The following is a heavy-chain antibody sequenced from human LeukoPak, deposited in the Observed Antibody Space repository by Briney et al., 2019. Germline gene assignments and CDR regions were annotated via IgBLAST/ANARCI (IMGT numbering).Heavy chain of an antibody. J-gene: IGHJ6*02. CDR3: ARISGEGVGYYGMDV. CDR1: GGSISSYY. D-gene: IGHD7-27*01. V-gene: IGHV4-4*07. Sequence: SETLSLTCTVSGGSISSYYWSWIRQPAGEGLEWIVRIYTSGSTNYNPSLKSRVTMSVHTSKNQFPLKLSSTAAADTAVYYCARISGEGVGYYGMDVWGQGTTVTVSS. CDR2: IYTSGST.